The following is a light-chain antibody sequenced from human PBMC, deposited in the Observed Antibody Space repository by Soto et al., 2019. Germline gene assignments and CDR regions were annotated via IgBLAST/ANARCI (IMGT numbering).Light chain of an antibody. CDR1: SSDVGGYNY. J-gene: IGLJ1*01. Sequence: QSVLTQPPSASGSPGQSVTISCTGTSSDVGGYNYVSWYQQHPGKAPKRMIYEVSKRPSGVPDRFSGSKSGNTASLTVSGLQAEDEAEYYCSSYAGSNNLVFGTGTKGTV. CDR3: SSYAGSNNLV. V-gene: IGLV2-8*01. CDR2: EVS.